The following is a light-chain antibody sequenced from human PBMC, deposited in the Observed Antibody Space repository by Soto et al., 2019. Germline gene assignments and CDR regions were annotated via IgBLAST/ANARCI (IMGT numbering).Light chain of an antibody. CDR1: TGAVTSGHY. V-gene: IGLV7-46*01. CDR3: LLSYSGALVV. J-gene: IGLJ2*01. CDR2: DTS. Sequence: QAVVTQEPSLTVSPGGTITLTCGSSTGAVTSGHYPYWFQQKPGQAPRTMIYDTSNKHSWTPARFSGSLLGGKAALTLSGAQPEDEAEYYCLLSYSGALVVFGGRTKVTVL.